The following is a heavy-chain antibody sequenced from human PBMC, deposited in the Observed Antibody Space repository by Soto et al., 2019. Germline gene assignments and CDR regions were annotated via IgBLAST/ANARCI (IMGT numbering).Heavy chain of an antibody. CDR1: GGSITSSHW. Sequence: SETLSLTCSVSGGSITSSHWWSWVRQAPGKGLEWIGEIFHRGTSHHNPSLESRVTLSVDKSKNQFSLMLTSVTAADTAVYYCASKYCPSTICYLFDNWGQGALVTVSS. V-gene: IGHV4-4*02. CDR3: ASKYCPSTICYLFDN. CDR2: IFHRGTS. J-gene: IGHJ4*02. D-gene: IGHD2-15*01.